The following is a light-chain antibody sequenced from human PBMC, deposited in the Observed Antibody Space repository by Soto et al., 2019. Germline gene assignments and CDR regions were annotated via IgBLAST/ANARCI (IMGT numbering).Light chain of an antibody. Sequence: QSALTQPASVSGSPGQSITISCTGTTPDVGGYNYVSWYQQHPGKAPKLMIYEVSNRPSGVSNRFSGSKSGNTASLTISGLQAEDEADYYCSSYATSSTLHLFGTGTKLTVL. CDR1: TPDVGGYNY. CDR3: SSYATSSTLHL. V-gene: IGLV2-14*01. CDR2: EVS. J-gene: IGLJ1*01.